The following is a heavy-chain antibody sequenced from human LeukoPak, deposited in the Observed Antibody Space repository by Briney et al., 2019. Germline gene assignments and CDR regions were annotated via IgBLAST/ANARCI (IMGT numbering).Heavy chain of an antibody. CDR3: ASGRHDYYDSRDAFDI. Sequence: ASVKVSCKASGYTFTGYYMHWVRQAPGQGLEWMGWINPNSGCTNYAQKFQGRVTMTRDTSISTAYMELSSLRSEDTAVYYCASGRHDYYDSRDAFDIWGQGTMVTVSS. V-gene: IGHV1-2*02. D-gene: IGHD3-22*01. J-gene: IGHJ3*02. CDR1: GYTFTGYY. CDR2: INPNSGCT.